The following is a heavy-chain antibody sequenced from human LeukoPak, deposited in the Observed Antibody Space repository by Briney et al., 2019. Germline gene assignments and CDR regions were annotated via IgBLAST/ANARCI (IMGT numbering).Heavy chain of an antibody. Sequence: ASVKVSCKASGYTFTSYYMHWVRQAPGQELGWMGRINPNSGGTNYAQKFQGRVTMTRDTSISTAYMELGSLRSDDTAVYYCARDSGYYDSSGYSVGGEARYYYYYYMDVWGKGTTVTVSS. CDR3: ARDSGYYDSSGYSVGGEARYYYYYYMDV. CDR2: INPNSGGT. J-gene: IGHJ6*03. CDR1: GYTFTSYY. D-gene: IGHD3-22*01. V-gene: IGHV1-2*06.